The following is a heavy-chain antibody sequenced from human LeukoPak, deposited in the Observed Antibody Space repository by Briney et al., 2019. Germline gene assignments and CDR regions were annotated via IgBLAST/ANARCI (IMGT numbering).Heavy chain of an antibody. CDR1: GGSIRSYY. D-gene: IGHD1-26*01. Sequence: PSETPSLTCTVSGGSIRSYYWSWIRQPPGKGLEWIGHIYYSGSTNYNPSLKSRVTISVDTSKNQFSLKLTSVTAADTAVYYCARAESYYSFFDYWGQGTLVTVSS. V-gene: IGHV4-59*01. CDR3: ARAESYYSFFDY. CDR2: IYYSGST. J-gene: IGHJ4*02.